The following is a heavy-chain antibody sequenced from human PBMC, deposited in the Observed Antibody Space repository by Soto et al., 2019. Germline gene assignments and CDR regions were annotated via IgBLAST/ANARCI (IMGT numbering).Heavy chain of an antibody. D-gene: IGHD3-10*01. V-gene: IGHV1-69*05. CDR1: GXTFSSYA. Sequence: GASVKVSCKASGXTFSSYAISWVRQAPGQGLEWMGGINPIFGTTNYAEKFQGRVTMTRNSSISTAYMELNSLRAEDTAVYYCAKSGSAIPYLRYYYMDVWGKGTTVTVSS. CDR2: INPIFGTT. CDR3: AKSGSAIPYLRYYYMDV. J-gene: IGHJ6*03.